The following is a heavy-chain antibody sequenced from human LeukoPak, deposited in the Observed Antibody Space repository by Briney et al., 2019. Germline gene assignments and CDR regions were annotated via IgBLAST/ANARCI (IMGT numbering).Heavy chain of an antibody. CDR3: AKDIVRWLQDVGNPEVDY. CDR2: ISYDGSNK. CDR1: GFTFSSYG. V-gene: IGHV3-30*18. J-gene: IGHJ4*02. Sequence: GGSLRLSRAASGFTFSSYGMHWVRQAPGKGLEWVAVISYDGSNKYYADSVKGRFTISRDNSKNTLYLQMNSLRAEDTAVYYCAKDIVRWLQDVGNPEVDYWGQGTLVTVSS. D-gene: IGHD5-24*01.